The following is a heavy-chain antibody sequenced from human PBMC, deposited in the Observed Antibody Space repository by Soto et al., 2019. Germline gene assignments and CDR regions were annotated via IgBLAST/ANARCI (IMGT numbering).Heavy chain of an antibody. CDR2: IGAAGDT. CDR1: GFTFSSYD. Sequence: GGSLRLSCAASGFTFSSYDMHWVRQATGKGLEWVSAIGAAGDTYYPGSVKGRFTISRENAKNSLYLQMNSLRAGDTAVYYCARGEPVWFGPEGNGMDVWGQGTTVTVSS. D-gene: IGHD3-10*01. J-gene: IGHJ6*02. V-gene: IGHV3-13*04. CDR3: ARGEPVWFGPEGNGMDV.